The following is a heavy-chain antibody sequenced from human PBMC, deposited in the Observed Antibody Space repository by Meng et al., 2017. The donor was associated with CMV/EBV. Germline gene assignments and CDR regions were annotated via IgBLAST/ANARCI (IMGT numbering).Heavy chain of an antibody. Sequence: GGSLRLSCAASGFTFSSYGMHWVRQAPGKGLEWVAFIRYDGSNKYYADSVKGRFTISRDNSKNTLYLQMNSLRAEDTAVYYCAKVRPPYYYGMDVWGQGTTVTVSS. CDR3: AKVRPPYYYGMDV. J-gene: IGHJ6*02. V-gene: IGHV3-30*02. CDR2: IRYDGSNK. CDR1: GFTFSSYG.